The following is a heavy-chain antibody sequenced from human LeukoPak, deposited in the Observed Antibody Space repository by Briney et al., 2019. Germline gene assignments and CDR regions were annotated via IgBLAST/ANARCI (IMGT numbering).Heavy chain of an antibody. CDR3: ERLRAMAEHRGGFDF. J-gene: IGHJ3*01. Sequence: SETLSLTCAVSGDSISYHNYYWDWIRQPPGKGLEWIGTVYYTGNTYYNPSLKSRVAISVDTSKNQFSLPLTSMTAADTAVYYCERLRAMAEHRGGFDFWGRGTMVTVSS. CDR2: VYYTGNT. CDR1: GDSISYHNYY. V-gene: IGHV4-39*01. D-gene: IGHD6-19*01.